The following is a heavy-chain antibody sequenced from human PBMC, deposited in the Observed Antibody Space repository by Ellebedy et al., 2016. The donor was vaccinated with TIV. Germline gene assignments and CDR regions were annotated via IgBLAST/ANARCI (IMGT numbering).Heavy chain of an antibody. J-gene: IGHJ5*02. D-gene: IGHD3-9*01. V-gene: IGHV3-23*01. CDR1: GVNFNDYV. CDR3: AKDHDILTGYPNWFDP. CDR2: ISGSGIST. Sequence: GESLKISCVVSGVNFNDYVMSWVRQAPGKGLEWVSGISGSGISTYYADSVKGRFTVSRDNSKNTLFLQMTSLRAEDTAVYYCAKDHDILTGYPNWFDPWGQGTQVTVSS.